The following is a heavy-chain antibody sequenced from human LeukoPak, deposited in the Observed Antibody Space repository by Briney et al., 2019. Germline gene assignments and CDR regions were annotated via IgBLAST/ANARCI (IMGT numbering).Heavy chain of an antibody. CDR2: ISGSGGST. D-gene: IGHD4-17*01. J-gene: IGHJ4*02. Sequence: GGSLRLSCAASGFTFSSYAMSWVHQAPGKGLEWVSAISGSGGSTYYADSVKGRFTISRDNSKNTLYLQMNSLRAEGTAVYYCAKETANDYGDYDGGFDYWGQGTLVTVSS. V-gene: IGHV3-23*01. CDR1: GFTFSSYA. CDR3: AKETANDYGDYDGGFDY.